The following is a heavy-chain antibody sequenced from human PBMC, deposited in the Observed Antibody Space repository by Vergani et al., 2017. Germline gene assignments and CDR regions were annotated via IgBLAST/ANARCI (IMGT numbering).Heavy chain of an antibody. CDR1: GGPFSSYA. CDR3: ARAESSSYPFDY. J-gene: IGHJ4*02. V-gene: IGHV1-69*01. CDR2: IIPIFGTA. D-gene: IGHD6-6*01. Sequence: QVQLVQSGAEVKKPGSSVKVSCKASGGPFSSYAISWVRQAPGQGLEWMGGIIPIFGTANYAQKFQGRGTITADESTSTAYMELGSLRSEDTAVYYCARAESSSYPFDYWGQGTLVTVSS.